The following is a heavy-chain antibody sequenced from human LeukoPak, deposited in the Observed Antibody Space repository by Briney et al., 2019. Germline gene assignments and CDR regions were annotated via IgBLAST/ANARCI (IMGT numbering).Heavy chain of an antibody. CDR1: GGSISSSSYY. V-gene: IGHV4-39*01. J-gene: IGHJ4*02. D-gene: IGHD4-11*01. CDR3: ATAGLQVIDY. CDR2: IYYSGST. Sequence: SETLSLTCSVSGGSISSSSYYWGWIRQPPGKGLEWIGSIYYSGSTYYNPSLERRVTISVDTSKNQFSLKLSSVTAADTAVYYCATAGLQVIDYWGQGTLVSVSS.